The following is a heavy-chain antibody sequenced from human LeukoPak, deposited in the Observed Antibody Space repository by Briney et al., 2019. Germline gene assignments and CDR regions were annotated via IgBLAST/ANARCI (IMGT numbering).Heavy chain of an antibody. CDR2: INQDGTKK. J-gene: IGHJ3*01. CDR3: ARDLSNKILTTYYDVFDV. D-gene: IGHD3-9*01. CDR1: GFTFNTYW. Sequence: GGSLRLSCAASGFTFNTYWMTWVRQAPGEGLEWVANINQDGTKKHYVDSVEGRFTISRDNARNPLYLQMNSLRAEDTAVYYCARDLSNKILTTYYDVFDVWGQGSMVTVSS. V-gene: IGHV3-7*03.